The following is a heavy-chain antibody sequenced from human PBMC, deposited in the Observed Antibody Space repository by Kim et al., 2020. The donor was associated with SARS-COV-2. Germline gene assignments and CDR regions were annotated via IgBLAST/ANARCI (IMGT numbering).Heavy chain of an antibody. J-gene: IGHJ4*02. CDR3: ARDYYGSGSRPFDY. V-gene: IGHV1-18*01. D-gene: IGHD3-10*01. Sequence: QTLQGRVTMTTDTSTSTAYMELRGLRSDDTAVYYCARDYYGSGSRPFDYWGQGTLVTVSS.